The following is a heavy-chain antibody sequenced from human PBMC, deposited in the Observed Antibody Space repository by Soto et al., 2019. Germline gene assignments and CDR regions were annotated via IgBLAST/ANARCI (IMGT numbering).Heavy chain of an antibody. CDR1: GFTFSSYG. CDR3: AKDRPLGIYIAAAGTEIDY. Sequence: GGSLRLSCAASGFTFSSYGMHWVRQAPGKGLEWVAVISYDGSNKYYADSVKGRFTISRDNSKNTLYLQMNSLRAEDTAVYYCAKDRPLGIYIAAAGTEIDYWGQGTLVTVSS. J-gene: IGHJ4*02. V-gene: IGHV3-30*18. CDR2: ISYDGSNK. D-gene: IGHD6-13*01.